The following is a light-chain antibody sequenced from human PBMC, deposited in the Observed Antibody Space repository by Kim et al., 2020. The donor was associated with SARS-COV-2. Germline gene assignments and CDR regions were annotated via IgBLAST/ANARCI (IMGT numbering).Light chain of an antibody. CDR1: SGNIVSNF. J-gene: IGLJ1*01. V-gene: IGLV6-57*03. CDR3: QSYDATNHCV. Sequence: NFMLTQPPSVSASPGKTVTISCTRSSGNIVSNFVQWYQQRPGSAPTTLIYDDDKRPSGVPDRFSGSIDTSSNSASLTISGLQTEDEAAYYCQSYDATNHCVFGTGTKVTVL. CDR2: DDD.